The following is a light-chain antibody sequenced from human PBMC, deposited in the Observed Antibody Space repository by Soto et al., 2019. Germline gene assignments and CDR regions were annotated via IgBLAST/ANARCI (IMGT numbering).Light chain of an antibody. CDR2: GAS. Sequence: EIVLTQSPGTLSLSPGERATLSCRASQSVSSSYLAWYQQKPGQAPRLLIYGASSRATGIPDRFSGSGSGTDFTLTISSLQPDDFATYYCQQHYDYPTFGQGTKVDIK. J-gene: IGKJ1*01. V-gene: IGKV3-20*01. CDR1: QSVSSSY. CDR3: QQHYDYPT.